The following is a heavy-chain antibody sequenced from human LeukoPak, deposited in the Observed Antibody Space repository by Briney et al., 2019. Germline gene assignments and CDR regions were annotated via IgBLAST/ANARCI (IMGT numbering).Heavy chain of an antibody. D-gene: IGHD2-8*01. CDR3: ARVSRDGGVPYYYYFMDV. J-gene: IGHJ6*03. CDR1: GGSIIGDCYS. CDR2: IFYSGST. Sequence: PSETLSLTCIASGGSIIGDCYSWGRIRQPPGRGLEWIGSIFYSGSTYYNPSLKSRVTISVDTSNNQFSLKLSSLTAADTAVYYYARVSRDGGVPYYYYFMDVWGKGTTVTVSS. V-gene: IGHV4-39*01.